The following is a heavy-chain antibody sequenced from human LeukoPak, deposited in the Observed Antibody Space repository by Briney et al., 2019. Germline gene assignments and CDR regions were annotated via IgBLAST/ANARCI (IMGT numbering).Heavy chain of an antibody. Sequence: PGGALRLSCAASGFTFSSLWMHWVRQAPGRGLVWVSRIKSDGTTRTDADSVKGRFTIRRDNAKNMLYLQMNSLRPEDTAVYYCTRGPYSANRYGSEYFQPWGQGTLVTVSS. CDR3: TRGPYSANRYGSEYFQP. V-gene: IGHV3-74*01. D-gene: IGHD1-26*01. CDR1: GFTFSSLW. CDR2: IKSDGTTR. J-gene: IGHJ1*01.